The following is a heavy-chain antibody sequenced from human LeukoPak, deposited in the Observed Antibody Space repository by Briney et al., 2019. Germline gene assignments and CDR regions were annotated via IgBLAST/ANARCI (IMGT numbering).Heavy chain of an antibody. CDR2: ISSSGSYT. CDR1: GFSFSDYY. J-gene: IGHJ4*02. D-gene: IGHD5-12*01. Sequence: PGGSLRLSCAASGFSFSDYYMSWIRQAPGKGLEWVSYISSSGSYTDYADSVRGRFTTSRDNAKNSLHLQMNSLRAEDTAMYYCARASVGYPPYYFDYWGQGALVTVSS. V-gene: IGHV3-11*06. CDR3: ARASVGYPPYYFDY.